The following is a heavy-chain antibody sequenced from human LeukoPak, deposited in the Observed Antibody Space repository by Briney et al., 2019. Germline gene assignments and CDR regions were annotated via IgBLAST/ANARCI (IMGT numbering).Heavy chain of an antibody. J-gene: IGHJ5*02. CDR2: VNWNGGGI. CDR3: ARRTTNWNDVGWFDP. Sequence: GGSLRLSCAASRFTFDDYGMSWVRQAPGKGLEWVSGVNWNGGGIGYVDSVKGRFTISRDNAKNSLYLQMNSLRAEDTALYYCARRTTNWNDVGWFDPWGREPWSSSPQ. V-gene: IGHV3-20*04. CDR1: RFTFDDYG. D-gene: IGHD1-1*01.